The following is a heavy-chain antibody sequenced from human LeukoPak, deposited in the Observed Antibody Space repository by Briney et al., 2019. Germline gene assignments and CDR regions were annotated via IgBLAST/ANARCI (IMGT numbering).Heavy chain of an antibody. Sequence: PSETLSLTCTVSGGSVSSGTYYWSWIRQPPGRGLEWIGYIYYSGSTNYNPSPKSRVTISVDTSKNQCSLKLSSVTTADTAVYYCTRSTNLEAFDIWGQGTMVTVSS. CDR3: TRSTNLEAFDI. V-gene: IGHV4-61*01. CDR2: IYYSGST. J-gene: IGHJ3*02. CDR1: GGSVSSGTYY. D-gene: IGHD2-8*01.